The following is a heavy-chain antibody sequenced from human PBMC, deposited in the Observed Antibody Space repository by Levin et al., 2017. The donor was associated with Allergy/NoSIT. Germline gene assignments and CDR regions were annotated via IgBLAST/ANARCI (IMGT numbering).Heavy chain of an antibody. J-gene: IGHJ6*02. CDR2: IYPGDSDT. D-gene: IGHD3-10*01. V-gene: IGHV5-51*01. CDR1: GSSFTSYW. CDR3: ATWRATMVRGKDYGMDV. Sequence: GGSLRLSCKGSGSSFTSYWIGWVRQMPGKGLEWMGIIYPGDSDTRYSPSFQGQVTISADKSISTAYLQWSSLKASDTAMYYCATWRATMVRGKDYGMDVWGQGTTVTVSS.